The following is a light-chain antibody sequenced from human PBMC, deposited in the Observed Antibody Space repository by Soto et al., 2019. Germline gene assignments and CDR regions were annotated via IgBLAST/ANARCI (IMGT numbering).Light chain of an antibody. Sequence: DIQITQSPSALAAPVGDRVTITFRASQSISSYLNWYQQKPGKAPKLLIYKASTLKSGVPSRFSGSGSGTEFTLTISSLQPDDFALYYCQKHSNWPINCGQGTRRGIK. CDR1: QSISSY. CDR3: QKHSNWPIN. J-gene: IGKJ5*01. V-gene: IGKV1-5*03. CDR2: KAS.